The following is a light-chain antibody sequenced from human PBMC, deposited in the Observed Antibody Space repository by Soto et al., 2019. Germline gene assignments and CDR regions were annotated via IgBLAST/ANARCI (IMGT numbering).Light chain of an antibody. Sequence: DIQMTQSPSSLSASVGDRVTITCRASQGISNYLAWYQQKPGTAPKLLLYAASALQSGVPSQFGGSGSGSDFTLTINSLQPEDVATSYCQKYNSASLTFGGGTKVEIK. CDR3: QKYNSASLT. CDR1: QGISNY. V-gene: IGKV1-27*01. J-gene: IGKJ4*01. CDR2: AAS.